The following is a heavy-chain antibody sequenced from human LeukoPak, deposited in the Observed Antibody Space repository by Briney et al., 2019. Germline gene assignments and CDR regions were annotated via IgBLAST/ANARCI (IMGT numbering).Heavy chain of an antibody. CDR2: INHSGST. CDR1: GGSFSGYY. D-gene: IGHD3-22*01. Sequence: SETLSLTCAVYGGSFSGYYWSRIRQPPGKGLEWIGEINHSGSTNYNPSLKSRVTISVDTSKNQFSLKLSSVTAADTAVYYCARGRRTMIVVVNALFDYWGQGTLVTVSS. V-gene: IGHV4-34*01. CDR3: ARGRRTMIVVVNALFDY. J-gene: IGHJ4*02.